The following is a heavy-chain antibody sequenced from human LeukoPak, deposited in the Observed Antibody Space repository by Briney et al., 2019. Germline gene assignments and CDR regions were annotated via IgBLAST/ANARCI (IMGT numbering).Heavy chain of an antibody. V-gene: IGHV1-69*13. Sequence: SVKVSCKASGGTFSSYAISWVRQAPGQGLEWMGGIIPIFGTANYAQKFQGRVTITADESTSTAYMELSSLRSEDTAVYYCARSQYSSSWSKYYYYYMDVWGKGTTVTVSS. CDR2: IIPIFGTA. CDR3: ARSQYSSSWSKYYYYYMDV. J-gene: IGHJ6*03. D-gene: IGHD6-13*01. CDR1: GGTFSSYA.